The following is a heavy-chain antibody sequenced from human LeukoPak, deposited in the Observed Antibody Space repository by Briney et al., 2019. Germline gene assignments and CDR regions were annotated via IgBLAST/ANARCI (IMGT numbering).Heavy chain of an antibody. D-gene: IGHD6-13*01. V-gene: IGHV2-70*11. CDR1: GFSLDTIGMC. CDR3: ARLRESGSSGGWFDP. CDR2: IDWNDAK. J-gene: IGHJ5*02. Sequence: SGPALVKPTQTLTLTCTFSGFSLDTIGMCVTWIRQPPGKALEWLARIDWNDAKYYNMSLKTRLTISKDTSRNQVVLTMTNMDPVDTATYYCARLRESGSSGGWFDPWGQGTLVTVSS.